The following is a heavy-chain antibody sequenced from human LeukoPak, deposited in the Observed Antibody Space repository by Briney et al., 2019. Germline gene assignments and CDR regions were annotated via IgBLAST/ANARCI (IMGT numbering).Heavy chain of an antibody. CDR3: AREVSYGMDV. V-gene: IGHV3-33*08. J-gene: IGHJ6*02. CDR1: GFTFSNAW. CDR2: IWYDGSNK. Sequence: GGSLRLSCAASGFTFSNAWMSWVRQAPGKGLEWVAVIWYDGSNKYYADSVKGRFTISRDNSKNTLYLQMNSLRAEDTAVYYCAREVSYGMDVWGQGTTVTVSS.